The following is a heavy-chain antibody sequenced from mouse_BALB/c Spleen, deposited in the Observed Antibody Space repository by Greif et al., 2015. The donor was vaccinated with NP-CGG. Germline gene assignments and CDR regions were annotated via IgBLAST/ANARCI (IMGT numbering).Heavy chain of an antibody. CDR3: ASAGTDYYAMDY. D-gene: IGHD4-1*01. J-gene: IGHJ4*01. Sequence: VQVVESGAELVRPGSSVKISCKASGYAFSSYWMNWVKQRPGQGLEWIGQIYPGDGDTNYNGKFKGKATLTADKSSSTAYMQLSSLTSEDSAVYFCASAGTDYYAMDYWGQGISVTVSS. V-gene: IGHV1-80*01. CDR1: GYAFSSYW. CDR2: IYPGDGDT.